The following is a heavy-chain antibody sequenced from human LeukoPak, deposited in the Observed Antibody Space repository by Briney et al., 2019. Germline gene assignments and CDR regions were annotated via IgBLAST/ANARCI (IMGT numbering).Heavy chain of an antibody. CDR2: IIPILGIA. Sequence: GXSVKVSCKASGGTFSSYAISWVRQAPGQGLEWMGRIIPILGIANYAQKFQGRVTITADKSTSTAYMELSSLRSEDTAVYYCVRELNSGSYRSAFDIWGQGTMVTVSS. V-gene: IGHV1-69*04. D-gene: IGHD1-26*01. CDR1: GGTFSSYA. J-gene: IGHJ3*02. CDR3: VRELNSGSYRSAFDI.